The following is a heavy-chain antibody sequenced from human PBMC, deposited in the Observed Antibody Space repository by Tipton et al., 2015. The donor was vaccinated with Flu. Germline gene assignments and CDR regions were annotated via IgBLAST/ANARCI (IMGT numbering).Heavy chain of an antibody. CDR2: IFYTGST. CDR1: GGSISSGSYY. D-gene: IGHD2-8*02. Sequence: TLSLTCTVSGGSISSGSYYWSWIRQPPGKGLEWLGYIFYTGSTNYNPLFKSRISISVDTSKNQLSLRLASMTAADTAMYYCTRSSPGFDPWGQGTLVTVSS. V-gene: IGHV4-61*01. J-gene: IGHJ5*02. CDR3: TRSSPGFDP.